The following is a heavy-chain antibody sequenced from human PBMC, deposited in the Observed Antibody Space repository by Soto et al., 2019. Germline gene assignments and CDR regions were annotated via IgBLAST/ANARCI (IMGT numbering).Heavy chain of an antibody. CDR1: GGTFSTYA. CDR2: IIPMFGTA. Sequence: QVQLVQSGAEVKKPESSVKVSCKAPGGTFSTYAISWVRQAPGQGLEWMGGIIPMFGTANYAQRFQDRVTITADESTNTLYMELSSLRSEDTAVYFCASGIQLWLRRINTGYSGWGQGTLVTVSS. J-gene: IGHJ4*02. V-gene: IGHV1-69*12. D-gene: IGHD5-18*01. CDR3: ASGIQLWLRRINTGYSG.